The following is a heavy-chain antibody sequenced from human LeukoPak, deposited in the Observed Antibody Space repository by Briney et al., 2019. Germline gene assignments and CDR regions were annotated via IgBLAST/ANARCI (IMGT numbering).Heavy chain of an antibody. CDR1: GFTFSNYW. CDR3: VFGYYYDSGSQYNWFDT. CDR2: INTDGGST. Sequence: PGGSLRLSCAASGFTFSNYWMHWVRQAPGKGLVWFSRINTDGGSTTYADSVKGRFTISRDNAKNTLYLQVNSLRAEDTAVYYCVFGYYYDSGSQYNWFDTWGQGTLVTVSS. V-gene: IGHV3-74*01. D-gene: IGHD3-10*01. J-gene: IGHJ5*02.